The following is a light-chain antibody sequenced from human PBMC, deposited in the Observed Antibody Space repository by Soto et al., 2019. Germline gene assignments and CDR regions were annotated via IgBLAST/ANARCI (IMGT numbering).Light chain of an antibody. CDR2: GNN. CDR3: QSYDSSLSGYV. Sequence: QSVLTQPLSVSGAPGQRVTISCTGSSSNIGAGYGVHWYQQLPGTAPTLLISGNNNRPSGVPDRLSGSKSGTSASLAITGLRAEDEADYFCQSYDSSLSGYVFGTGTKVTVL. CDR1: SSNIGAGYG. J-gene: IGLJ1*01. V-gene: IGLV1-40*01.